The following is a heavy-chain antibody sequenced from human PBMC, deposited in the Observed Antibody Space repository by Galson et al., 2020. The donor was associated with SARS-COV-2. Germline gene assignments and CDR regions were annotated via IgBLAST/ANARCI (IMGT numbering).Heavy chain of an antibody. J-gene: IGHJ6*02. D-gene: IGHD2-2*01. CDR1: GGSFNDYY. Sequence: SQASETLSLTCAVYGGSFNDYYWTWIRQPPGKGLEWVGEINHSGSTNYNPSLKSRVTISLDTSKNQFSLKLSSVTAADTAVYYCARGHRYRLLPGVPGAYYYYFGMDVWGQGTTVTVSS. CDR2: INHSGST. CDR3: ARGHRYRLLPGVPGAYYYYFGMDV. V-gene: IGHV4-34*01.